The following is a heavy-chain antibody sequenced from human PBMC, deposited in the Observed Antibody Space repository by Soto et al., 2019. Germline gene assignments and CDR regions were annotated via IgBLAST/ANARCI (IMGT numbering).Heavy chain of an antibody. CDR1: GYTFTSYG. CDR2: ISAYNGNT. V-gene: IGHV1-18*01. Sequence: ASVKVSCKASGYTFTSYGISWVRQAPGQGLEWMGWISAYNGNTNYAQKLQGRVTMTTDTSTSTAYMELRSLGSDDTAVYYCARLVATHLYYDMDVWGKGTTVTGS. D-gene: IGHD5-12*01. CDR3: ARLVATHLYYDMDV. J-gene: IGHJ6*03.